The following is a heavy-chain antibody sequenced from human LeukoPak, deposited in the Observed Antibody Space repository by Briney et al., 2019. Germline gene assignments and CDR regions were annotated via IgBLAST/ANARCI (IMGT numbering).Heavy chain of an antibody. V-gene: IGHV3-23*01. CDR2: ISGSGGST. J-gene: IGHJ4*02. CDR1: GFTFSSYA. Sequence: GGSLRLSCAASGFTFSSYAMSWVRQAPGKGLEWVSAISGSGGSTYYADSVKGRFTISRDNSKNTLYLQMNSLRAEDTAVYYCAKDTTPYYYDSSGYYGWYFGYWGQGTLVTVSS. CDR3: AKDTTPYYYDSSGYYGWYFGY. D-gene: IGHD3-22*01.